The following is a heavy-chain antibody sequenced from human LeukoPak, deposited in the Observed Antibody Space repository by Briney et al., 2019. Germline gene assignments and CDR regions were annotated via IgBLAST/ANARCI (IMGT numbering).Heavy chain of an antibody. D-gene: IGHD2-2*02. CDR2: INHSGST. J-gene: IGHJ4*02. V-gene: IGHV4-34*01. Sequence: SETLSLTCAVYGGSFSGYYWSWIRQPPGKGLEWIGEINHSGSTNYNPSLKSLVTISVDTSKNQFSLKLSSVTAADTAVYYCARGRARYCSSTSCYRIRLCYFDYWGQGTLVTVSS. CDR3: ARGRARYCSSTSCYRIRLCYFDY. CDR1: GGSFSGYY.